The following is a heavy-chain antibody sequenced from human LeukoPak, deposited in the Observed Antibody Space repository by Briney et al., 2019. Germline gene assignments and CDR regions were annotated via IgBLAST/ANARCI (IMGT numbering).Heavy chain of an antibody. D-gene: IGHD3-3*01. CDR1: GFTFSSYS. V-gene: IGHV3-48*01. Sequence: GGSLRLSCAASGFTFSSYSMNWVRQAPGKGLEWGSYISSSSSTIYYADSVKGRFTISRDNAKNSLYLQMNSLRAEDTAVYYCARDSDFWSGYYFDYSGQGTLVTVSS. CDR2: ISSSSSTI. J-gene: IGHJ4*02. CDR3: ARDSDFWSGYYFDY.